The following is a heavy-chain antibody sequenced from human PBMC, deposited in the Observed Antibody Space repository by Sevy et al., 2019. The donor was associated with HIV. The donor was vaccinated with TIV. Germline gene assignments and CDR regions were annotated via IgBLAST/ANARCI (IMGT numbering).Heavy chain of an antibody. CDR3: TTGRNGATFGY. V-gene: IGHV3-30*04. CDR2: VSSEESFK. J-gene: IGHJ4*02. D-gene: IGHD1-26*01. CDR1: GLTFNIYP. Sequence: GGSLRLACVASGLTFNIYPLNWVRQAPGKGLGWVAVVSSEESFKNYEDFVKGRFTISRDNSKDTVFLKMDSLRAADTGKYYCTTGRNGATFGYWGQGAQVTVSS.